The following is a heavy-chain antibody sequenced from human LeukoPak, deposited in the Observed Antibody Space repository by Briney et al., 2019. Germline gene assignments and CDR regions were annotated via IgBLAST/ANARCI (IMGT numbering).Heavy chain of an antibody. CDR3: ASRSIYTTTTSHYYYGMDV. D-gene: IGHD1-26*01. CDR1: GGTFSSYA. CDR2: IIPIFGTA. V-gene: IGHV1-69*13. J-gene: IGHJ6*02. Sequence: ASVKVSCKASGGTFSSYAISWVRQAPGQGLEWMGGIIPIFGTANYAQKFQGRVTITADESTSTAYMELSSLRSEDTAVYYCASRSIYTTTTSHYYYGMDVWGQGTTVTVSS.